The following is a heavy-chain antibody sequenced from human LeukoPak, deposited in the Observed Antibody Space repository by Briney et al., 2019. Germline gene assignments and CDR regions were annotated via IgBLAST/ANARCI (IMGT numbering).Heavy chain of an antibody. CDR3: ARTPIYGGRYFDS. J-gene: IGHJ4*02. V-gene: IGHV3-7*01. D-gene: IGHD4-23*01. CDR1: RFMFSTYW. Sequence: GGSLRLSCAASRFMFSTYWMSWVRQAPERGLEWVASIKRDGIESYYVDSVKGRFTVSRDDARDSLFLHMNSLRAEDTAVYYCARTPIYGGRYFDSWGQGTLVTVSS. CDR2: IKRDGIES.